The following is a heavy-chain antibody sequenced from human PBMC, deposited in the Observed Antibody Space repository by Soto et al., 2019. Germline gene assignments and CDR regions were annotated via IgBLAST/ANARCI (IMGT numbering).Heavy chain of an antibody. V-gene: IGHV4-59*08. J-gene: IGHJ4*02. CDR1: GGSISSDY. D-gene: IGHD3-10*01. CDR2: IYYSGST. Sequence: SETLSLTCSVSGGSISSDYWSWIRQSPGNGLEWIGYIYYSGSTSYNPSLKGRVTISVDRSKNQFSLKLSSVTAADTAVYYCTRGVFIKVFDYWSQGTLVTVSS. CDR3: TRGVFIKVFDY.